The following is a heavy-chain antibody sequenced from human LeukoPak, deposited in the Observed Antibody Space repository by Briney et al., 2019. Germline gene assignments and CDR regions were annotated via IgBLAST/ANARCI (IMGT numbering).Heavy chain of an antibody. CDR2: IVVGSGNT. V-gene: IGHV1-58*02. Sequence: SVKVSCKASGGTFSSYAISWVRQAPGQGLEWIGWIVVGSGNTNYAQKFQERVTITRDMSTSTAYMELSSLRSEDTAVYYCAALPPILTGYDDAFDIWGQGTMVTVSS. D-gene: IGHD3-9*01. CDR3: AALPPILTGYDDAFDI. J-gene: IGHJ3*02. CDR1: GGTFSSYA.